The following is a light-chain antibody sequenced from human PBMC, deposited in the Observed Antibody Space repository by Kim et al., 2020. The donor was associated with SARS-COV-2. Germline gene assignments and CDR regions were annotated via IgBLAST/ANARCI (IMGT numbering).Light chain of an antibody. Sequence: DIVMTQTPLSLPVTPGEPASISCRSSQSLLDSDDGNTYLDWYLQRPGQSPQLLIYMLSHRASGVPDRFSGSGSGTDFTLRISRLEAEDVGIYYCMQRKDLPLTFGGGTQVDIK. CDR3: MQRKDLPLT. CDR2: MLS. J-gene: IGKJ4*01. V-gene: IGKV2-40*01. CDR1: QSLLDSDDGNTY.